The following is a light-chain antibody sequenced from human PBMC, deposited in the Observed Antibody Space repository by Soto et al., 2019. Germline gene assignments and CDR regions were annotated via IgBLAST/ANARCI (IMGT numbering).Light chain of an antibody. CDR1: SSAVVTYNY. CDR3: CSYAGSTTRVQ. J-gene: IGLJ2*01. Sequence: QSALTQPASVSGSPGQSITISCPGTSSAVVTYNYVSWYQQHPGKAPKLMIYEVSYRPSGVSDRFSGSKSGNTASLTISGLQAEDEADYYCCSYAGSTTRVQFGGGTKLTVL. V-gene: IGLV2-14*01. CDR2: EVS.